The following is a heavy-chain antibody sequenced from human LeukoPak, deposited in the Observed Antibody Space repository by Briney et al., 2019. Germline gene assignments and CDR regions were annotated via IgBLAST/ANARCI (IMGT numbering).Heavy chain of an antibody. V-gene: IGHV1-69*10. CDR3: ARDKGDSSRRYGNWCDS. CDR2: IIPILGIA. Sequence: VKDVCSASGGTFCTYAIIQVRQAPGQGLEWMGRIIPILGIANYAQKFQGRVTITADKSTSTAYMELSSLRSEDTAVYYCARDKGDSSRRYGNWCDSWGQGTLVTVSS. CDR1: GGTFCTYA. D-gene: IGHD6-13*01. J-gene: IGHJ5*01.